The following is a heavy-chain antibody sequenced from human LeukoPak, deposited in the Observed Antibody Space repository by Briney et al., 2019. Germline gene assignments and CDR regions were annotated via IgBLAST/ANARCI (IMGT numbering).Heavy chain of an antibody. CDR1: GYSFTSYW. CDR3: ARRSGSGWTFDN. CDR2: IYPADSDT. D-gene: IGHD6-19*01. J-gene: IGHJ4*02. V-gene: IGHV5-51*01. Sequence: GESLQISCKGSGYSFTSYWIGWVRQLPGKGLEWMGIIYPADSDTRYSPSFQGQVTFSADKSISNAYLQWSSLKASDTAVYYCARRSGSGWTFDNWGQGTLVTVSS.